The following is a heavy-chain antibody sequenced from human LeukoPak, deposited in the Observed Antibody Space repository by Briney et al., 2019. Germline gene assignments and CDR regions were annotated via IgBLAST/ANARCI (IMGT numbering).Heavy chain of an antibody. CDR3: SAILYH. J-gene: IGHJ4*02. V-gene: IGHV3-7*01. CDR2: INQDGNEA. CDR1: GCTSGHIFTSYW. D-gene: IGHD2-2*01. Sequence: GGSLRLSCVASGCTSGHIFTSYWMSWVRQAPRKGLEWVANINQDGNEAYYVDSVKGRFTISRDNAKKSVSLQMNSLRAEDTAIYYCSAILYHWGQGTLVTVSS.